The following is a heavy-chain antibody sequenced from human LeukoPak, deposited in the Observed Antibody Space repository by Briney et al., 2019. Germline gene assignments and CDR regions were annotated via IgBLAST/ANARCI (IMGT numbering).Heavy chain of an antibody. CDR2: IYHSGNT. Sequence: LETLSLTCAVSGYCISRGNCWGWIRQPPGKGLEWIGCIYHSGNTYCNPSLKSRATISVDTSKNQFSLNLSSVTAADTAVYYCARQGGNSSPYYYYYSDVWGKGTTVTVSS. V-gene: IGHV4-38-2*01. CDR3: ARQGGNSSPYYYYYSDV. CDR1: GYCISRGNC. J-gene: IGHJ6*03. D-gene: IGHD6-13*01.